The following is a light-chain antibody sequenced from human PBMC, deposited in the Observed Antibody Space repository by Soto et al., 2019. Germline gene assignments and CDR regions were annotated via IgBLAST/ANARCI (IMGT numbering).Light chain of an antibody. CDR2: GAS. CDR3: QQYGSSPTWT. CDR1: QIVSSNY. Sequence: NLATHSPCTLSFPPWQRCTLSCRSIQIVSSNYLAWYQQKPGQSPMLLIYGASNRATGIPDRFSGSGSGTDFTLTISRLEPEDYAVYYCQQYGSSPTWTVGQGTKVEIK. V-gene: IGKV3-20*01. J-gene: IGKJ1*01.